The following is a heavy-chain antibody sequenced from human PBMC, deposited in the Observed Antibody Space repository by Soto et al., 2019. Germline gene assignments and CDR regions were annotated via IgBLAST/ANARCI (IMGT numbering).Heavy chain of an antibody. J-gene: IGHJ5*02. CDR2: IYYSGTT. CDR3: ARSYNNTCTAWGP. D-gene: IGHD1-20*01. Sequence: SETLSLTCTVSGGSISGYYWSWIRQPPGKGLEWIGYIYYSGTTNYNSSFKSRITISVDTSKNQFSLKLSSVTAADTAVYYCARSYNNTCTAWGPCDQGTMVTVSS. V-gene: IGHV4-59*01. CDR1: GGSISGYY.